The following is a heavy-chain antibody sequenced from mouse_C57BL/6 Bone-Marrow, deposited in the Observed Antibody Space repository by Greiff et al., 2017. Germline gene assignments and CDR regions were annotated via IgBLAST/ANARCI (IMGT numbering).Heavy chain of an antibody. D-gene: IGHD1-1*01. V-gene: IGHV1-64*01. J-gene: IGHJ3*01. CDR3: AIPYYGSSYQFAY. CDR1: GYTFTSYW. CDR2: IHPNGGST. Sequence: QVQLQQPGAELVKPGASVKLSCKASGYTFTSYWMHWVKQRPGQGLEWIGMIHPNGGSTNYNEKFKSKATLTVDKSSSTAYMQLSSLTSEDSAVYYCAIPYYGSSYQFAYWGQGTLVTVSA.